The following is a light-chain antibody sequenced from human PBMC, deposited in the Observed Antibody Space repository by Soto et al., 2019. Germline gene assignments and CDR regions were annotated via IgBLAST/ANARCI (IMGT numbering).Light chain of an antibody. Sequence: QSALTQPRSASGSPGQSITISCTGTSSDVGGYNYVSWYQQHPAKAPKLIIFDVSKRPSGVPNRFSGSKSGNTASLTISGLRAEDDADYYCCSYVGRNTYVFGTGTQLTVL. CDR2: DVS. V-gene: IGLV2-11*01. CDR3: CSYVGRNTYV. J-gene: IGLJ1*01. CDR1: SSDVGGYNY.